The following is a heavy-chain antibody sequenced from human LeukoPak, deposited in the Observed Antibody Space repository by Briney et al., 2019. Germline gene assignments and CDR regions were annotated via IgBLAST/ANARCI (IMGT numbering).Heavy chain of an antibody. J-gene: IGHJ4*02. D-gene: IGHD3-10*01. V-gene: IGHV3-48*01. Sequence: TGGSLRLSCAASGFTFSGYSMNWVRQAPGKGLEWVSYISGSSGTIYYADSVKGRFTISRDNAKNSLYLQMNSLRVEDTAVYYCARDKRPPRYGELFEVSFDYWGLGTLVTVSP. CDR1: GFTFSGYS. CDR3: ARDKRPPRYGELFEVSFDY. CDR2: ISGSSGTI.